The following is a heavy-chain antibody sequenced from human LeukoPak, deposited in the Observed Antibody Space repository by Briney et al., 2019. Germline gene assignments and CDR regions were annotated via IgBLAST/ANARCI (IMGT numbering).Heavy chain of an antibody. CDR3: AKRITEAAGIYFDS. CDR2: ISSNSGRT. D-gene: IGHD6-19*01. V-gene: IGHV3-9*01. Sequence: GGSLRLSCAASGFTFDDYAMHWVRQAPGKGLEWVSGISSNSGRTGYADSVKGRFTISRDDSKNMQFLEMDSLRPEDTAVYFCAKRITEAAGIYFDSWGQGTLVTVSS. CDR1: GFTFDDYA. J-gene: IGHJ4*02.